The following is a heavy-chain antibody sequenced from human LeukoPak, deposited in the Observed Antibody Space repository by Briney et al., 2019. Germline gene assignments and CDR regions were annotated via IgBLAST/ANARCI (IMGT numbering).Heavy chain of an antibody. CDR2: IGTSSTAI. J-gene: IGHJ6*03. Sequence: GGSLRLSCAASGFILSSYTMNCVRQPPGKGLEWVSNIGTSSTAIYYADSVKGRFTTSRDNAKNSLYLQMNSMRADDTAVYYCARFAAGGSYYYYMDVWGKGTTVTVSS. CDR1: GFILSSYT. CDR3: ARFAAGGSYYYYMDV. D-gene: IGHD6-25*01. V-gene: IGHV3-48*01.